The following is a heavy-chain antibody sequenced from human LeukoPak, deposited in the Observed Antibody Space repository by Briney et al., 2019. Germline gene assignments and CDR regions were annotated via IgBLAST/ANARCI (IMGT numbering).Heavy chain of an antibody. D-gene: IGHD2-15*01. V-gene: IGHV3-74*01. CDR1: GFTFSSYW. CDR2: INSDGSST. J-gene: IGHJ4*02. CDR3: ARGEGCSGGSCYGYCFDY. Sequence: GSLRLSCAASGFTFSSYWMHWVRQAPGKGLVWVSRINSDGSSTSYADFVKGRFTISRDNAKNTLYLQMNSLRAEDTAVYYCARGEGCSGGSCYGYCFDYWGQGTLVTVSS.